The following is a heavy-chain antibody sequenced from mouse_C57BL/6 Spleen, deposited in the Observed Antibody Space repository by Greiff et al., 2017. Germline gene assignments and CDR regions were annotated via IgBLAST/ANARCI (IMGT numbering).Heavy chain of an antibody. D-gene: IGHD1-1*01. V-gene: IGHV1-76*01. CDR2: IYPGSGNT. J-gene: IGHJ4*01. CDR3: AREITTVVARDAMDY. CDR1: GYTFTDYY. Sequence: VQLQQSGAELVRPGASVKLSCKASGYTFTDYYINWVKQRPGQGLEWIARIYPGSGNTYYNEKFKGKATLTAEKSSSTAYMQLSSLTSEDSAVYFGAREITTVVARDAMDYWGQGTSVTVSS.